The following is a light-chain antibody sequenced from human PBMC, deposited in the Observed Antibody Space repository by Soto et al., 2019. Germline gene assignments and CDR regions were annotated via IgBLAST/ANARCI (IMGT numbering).Light chain of an antibody. CDR2: DAS. Sequence: IQLTQTPDTLSSSVGERVTISCRASQSVNNWLAWYQRKPGKAPKLLIHDASTLQSGVPSRFRGSGSETDFTLTITSLQPEDFATYYCQQSYTTPRTFGQGTKV. CDR1: QSVNNW. J-gene: IGKJ1*01. V-gene: IGKV1-39*01. CDR3: QQSYTTPRT.